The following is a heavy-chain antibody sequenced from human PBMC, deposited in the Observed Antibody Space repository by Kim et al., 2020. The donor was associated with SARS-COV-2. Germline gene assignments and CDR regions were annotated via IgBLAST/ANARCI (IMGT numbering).Heavy chain of an antibody. V-gene: IGHV4-34*01. CDR3: ASYHLGVVVRSIDY. J-gene: IGHJ4*02. Sequence: TPSLKSRVTISVDTAKNQFSLKLSSVTAADTAVYYCASYHLGVVVRSIDYWGQGTLVTVSS. D-gene: IGHD2-15*01.